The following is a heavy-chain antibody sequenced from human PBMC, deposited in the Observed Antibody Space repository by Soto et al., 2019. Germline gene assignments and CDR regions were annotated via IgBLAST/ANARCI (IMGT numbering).Heavy chain of an antibody. J-gene: IGHJ4*02. D-gene: IGHD3-22*01. CDR3: ARGGAGSGYYLFDS. V-gene: IGHV4-30-2*01. CDR1: GGSISSGGYS. Sequence: QLQLQESGSGLVKPSQTLSLTCGVSGGSISSGGYSWTWIRQPPGKGLEWIGYIYHGGSTYYSPSLKRRVTISLDRSKNQFSLELRSVTAADTAVYYCARGGAGSGYYLFDSWGQGTLVTVSS. CDR2: IYHGGST.